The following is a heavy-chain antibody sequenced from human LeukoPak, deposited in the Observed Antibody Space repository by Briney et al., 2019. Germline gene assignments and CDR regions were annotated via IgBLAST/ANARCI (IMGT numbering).Heavy chain of an antibody. V-gene: IGHV1-46*01. CDR2: INPNRGST. CDR3: ATGGHVRVYDSSAYYGHY. CDR1: GYTFTGYY. J-gene: IGHJ4*02. Sequence: GASVKVSCKASGYTFTGYYMYWVRQAPGQGLEWMGIINPNRGSTSYAQKFQGRVTMTRDMSTSTAYMELSSLRSEDTAVYYCATGGHVRVYDSSAYYGHYWGQGTLVTVSS. D-gene: IGHD3-22*01.